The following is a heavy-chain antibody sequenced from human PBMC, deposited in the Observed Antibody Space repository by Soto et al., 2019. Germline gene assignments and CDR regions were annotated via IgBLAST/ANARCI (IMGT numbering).Heavy chain of an antibody. Sequence: QVQLQESGPGLVKPSQTLSLTCTVSGGSISSGGYYWSWIRQHPGKGLEWIWYIYYSGSTYYNPSLKSRVTISVDTSKNQFSLKLSSVTAADTAVYYCAREEYSSSSGLSNFDYWGQGTLVTVSS. CDR3: AREEYSSSSGLSNFDY. CDR2: IYYSGST. D-gene: IGHD6-6*01. CDR1: GGSISSGGYY. J-gene: IGHJ4*02. V-gene: IGHV4-31*03.